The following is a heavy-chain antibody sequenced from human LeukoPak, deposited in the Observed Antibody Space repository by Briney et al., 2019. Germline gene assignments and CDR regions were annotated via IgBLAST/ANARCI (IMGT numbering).Heavy chain of an antibody. V-gene: IGHV1-2*02. Sequence: ASVKVSCKASGYTFTGYYMHWVRQAPGQGGEWMGWINPNSGGTNYAQKFQGRVTMTRDTSISTAYMELSRLRSDDTAVYYCARDRYYDSSGYYSPPDYWGQGTLVTVSS. CDR1: GYTFTGYY. CDR2: INPNSGGT. CDR3: ARDRYYDSSGYYSPPDY. D-gene: IGHD3-22*01. J-gene: IGHJ4*02.